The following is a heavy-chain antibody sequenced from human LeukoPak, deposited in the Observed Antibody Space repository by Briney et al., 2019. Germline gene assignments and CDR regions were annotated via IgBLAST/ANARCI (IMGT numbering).Heavy chain of an antibody. D-gene: IGHD5-24*01. Sequence: GGSLRLSCAASGFTFSSYAMHWVRQAPGKGLEWVAVISYDGSNKYYADSVKGRFTISRDTSKNTLYLQMNSLRAEDTAVYYCARDLSDGYNFPYFDYWGQGTLVTVSS. CDR2: ISYDGSNK. CDR3: ARDLSDGYNFPYFDY. CDR1: GFTFSSYA. V-gene: IGHV3-30*01. J-gene: IGHJ4*02.